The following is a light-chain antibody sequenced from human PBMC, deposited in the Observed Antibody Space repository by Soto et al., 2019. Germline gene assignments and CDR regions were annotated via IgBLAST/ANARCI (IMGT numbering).Light chain of an antibody. V-gene: IGLV9-49*01. Sequence: VLTQPPSASASLGASVTLTCTLSSGYSNYKVDWYQQRPGKGPRFVMRVGTGGIVGSKGDGIPDRFSVLGSGLNRYLTIKNIQEEDESDYHCGADHGSGSNFVYVFGTGTKVTVL. J-gene: IGLJ1*01. CDR2: VGTGGIVG. CDR1: SGYSNYK. CDR3: GADHGSGSNFVYV.